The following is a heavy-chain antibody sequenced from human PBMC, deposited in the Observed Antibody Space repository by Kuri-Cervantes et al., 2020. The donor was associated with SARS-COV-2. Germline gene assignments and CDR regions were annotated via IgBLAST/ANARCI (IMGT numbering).Heavy chain of an antibody. V-gene: IGHV4-4*07. J-gene: IGHJ3*02. CDR3: ARGSGSGSSYDAFDI. Sequence: SETLSLTCTVSGGSISSYYWSWIRQPAGKGLEWIGRIYTSGSTNYNPSLKSRVTMSVDTSKNQFSLKLSSVTAADTAVYYCARGSGSGSSYDAFDIWGQGTMVTVSS. D-gene: IGHD3-10*01. CDR2: IYTSGST. CDR1: GGSISSYY.